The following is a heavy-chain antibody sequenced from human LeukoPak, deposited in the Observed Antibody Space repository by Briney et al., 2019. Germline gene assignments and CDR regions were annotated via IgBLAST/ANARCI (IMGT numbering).Heavy chain of an antibody. V-gene: IGHV3-23*01. Sequence: GGSLRLSCAASGFIFSSYAMSWVRQAPGKGLEWVSAIIGSGGSTYYADSVKGRFTISRDNSKNTLYLQMNSLRAEDTAVYYCAKDHTMTGGMGFDYWGQGTLVTVSS. D-gene: IGHD1-26*01. J-gene: IGHJ4*02. CDR3: AKDHTMTGGMGFDY. CDR2: IIGSGGST. CDR1: GFIFSSYA.